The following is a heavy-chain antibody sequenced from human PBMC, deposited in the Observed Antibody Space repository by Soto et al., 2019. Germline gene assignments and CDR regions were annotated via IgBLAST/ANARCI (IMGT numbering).Heavy chain of an antibody. CDR2: INPGNGDT. V-gene: IGHV1-3*01. CDR3: GRNRPGFQLGWAWARDI. CDR1: GYTFTTYT. D-gene: IGHD6-6*01. J-gene: IGHJ3*02. Sequence: QVQLVQSGAEVKKPGASVKVSCRASGYTFTTYTLLWVRQAPGQRLEWMAWINPGNGDTNYSQNFQGRVTATRDTSASTAYMEMSSLRSEDTATYYCGRNRPGFQLGWAWARDIWGKWTMVTVSS.